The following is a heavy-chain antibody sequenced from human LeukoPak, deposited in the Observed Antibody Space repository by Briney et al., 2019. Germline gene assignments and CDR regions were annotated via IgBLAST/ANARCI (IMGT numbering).Heavy chain of an antibody. D-gene: IGHD2-2*01. CDR2: IYYSGST. V-gene: IGHV4-59*01. Sequence: SETLSLTCTVSGGSISSYYWSWIRQPPGKGLEWIGYIYYSGSTNYNPSLKSRVTISVDTSKNQFSLKLSSVTAADTAVYYCARERSGVVPAVPDAFDIWGQGTMVTVSS. CDR1: GGSISSYY. CDR3: ARERSGVVPAVPDAFDI. J-gene: IGHJ3*02.